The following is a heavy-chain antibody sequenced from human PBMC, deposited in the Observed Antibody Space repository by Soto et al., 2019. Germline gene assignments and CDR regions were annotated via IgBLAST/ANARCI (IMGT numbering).Heavy chain of an antibody. CDR1: GGSISSGGYS. V-gene: IGHV4-30-2*01. CDR3: ARSAAAGTYSDY. CDR2: IYHSGST. D-gene: IGHD6-13*01. J-gene: IGHJ4*02. Sequence: SDTLSLTCAVSGGSISSGGYSWSWIRQPPGKGLEWIGYIYHSGSTYYNPSLKSRVTISVDRSKNQFSLKLSSVTAADTAVYYCARSAAAGTYSDYWGQGTLVTVSS.